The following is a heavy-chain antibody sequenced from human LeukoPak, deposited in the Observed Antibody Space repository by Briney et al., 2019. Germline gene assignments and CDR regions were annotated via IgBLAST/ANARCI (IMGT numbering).Heavy chain of an antibody. CDR1: GFTFDVYA. Sequence: GGSLRLSCAASGFTFDVYAMHWVGQAPGKGLEWGSGISWNSGSIGYADSVKGRFTISRDNAKNSLYLQMNSLRAEDTALYYCAKSNTAMVTNTFDYWGQGTLVTVSS. CDR3: AKSNTAMVTNTFDY. V-gene: IGHV3-9*01. J-gene: IGHJ4*02. D-gene: IGHD5-18*01. CDR2: ISWNSGSI.